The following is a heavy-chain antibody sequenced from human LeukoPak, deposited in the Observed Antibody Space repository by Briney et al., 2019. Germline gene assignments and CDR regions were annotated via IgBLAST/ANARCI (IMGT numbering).Heavy chain of an antibody. V-gene: IGHV3-30-3*01. CDR3: ARESIAVGGTQDY. Sequence: GGSLRLSCAASGFTFSSYAMHWVRQAPGKGLEWVAVLSYDGSNKYYADSVKGRFTISRDNSKNTLYLQMNGLRAEDTAVYYCARESIAVGGTQDYWGQGTLVTVSS. D-gene: IGHD6-19*01. CDR1: GFTFSSYA. J-gene: IGHJ4*02. CDR2: LSYDGSNK.